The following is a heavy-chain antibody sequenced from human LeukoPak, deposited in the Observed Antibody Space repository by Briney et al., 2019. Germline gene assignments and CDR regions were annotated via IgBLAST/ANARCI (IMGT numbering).Heavy chain of an antibody. Sequence: PGGSLRLSCAASGFTFSSYAMSWVRQAPGKGLEWVSIISGNADIIYYADSVKGRFTISRDNSKNTLFLQMNSLRAEDTAIYYCAKREYYESGPFDFWGQGTLVTVSS. D-gene: IGHD3-10*01. J-gene: IGHJ4*02. CDR2: ISGNADII. V-gene: IGHV3-23*01. CDR3: AKREYYESGPFDF. CDR1: GFTFSSYA.